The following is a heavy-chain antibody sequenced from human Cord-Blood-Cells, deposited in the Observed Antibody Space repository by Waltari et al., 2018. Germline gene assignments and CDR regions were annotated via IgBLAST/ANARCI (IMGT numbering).Heavy chain of an antibody. Sequence: QVQLVQSGAEVKKPGASVKVYCKASGYTFTSYYINWVRQAPGQGLGWMGWMNPNSGNTGYAQKFQGRVTMTRNTSISTAYMELSSLRSEDTAVYYCARFLDPGSGKKWYFDLWGRGTLVTVSS. CDR3: ARFLDPGSGKKWYFDL. CDR2: MNPNSGNT. V-gene: IGHV1-8*01. D-gene: IGHD3-3*01. J-gene: IGHJ2*01. CDR1: GYTFTSYY.